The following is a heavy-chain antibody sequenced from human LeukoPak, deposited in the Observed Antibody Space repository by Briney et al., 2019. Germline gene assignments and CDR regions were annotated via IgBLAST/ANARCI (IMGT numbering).Heavy chain of an antibody. CDR1: GGPFRGHY. D-gene: IGHD1-26*01. V-gene: IGHV4-34*01. CDR2: VDHNGRI. Sequence: SETLSLTCGAYGGPFRGHYWSWIRQPPGKGLEGIGEVDHNGRINYNSSLESRLTISIDKSENQFSLKLKSVTAADTAVYYCASTSATFAPYYYYYYYMDVWGEGTTVTVSS. CDR3: ASTSATFAPYYYYYYYMDV. J-gene: IGHJ6*03.